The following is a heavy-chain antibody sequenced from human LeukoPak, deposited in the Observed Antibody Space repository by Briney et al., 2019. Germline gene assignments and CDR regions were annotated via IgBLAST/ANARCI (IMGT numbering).Heavy chain of an antibody. CDR2: MNPNSGGT. CDR3: ATSISLAGWGGFDV. J-gene: IGHJ3*01. CDR1: GYTFTDYY. D-gene: IGHD1-20*01. Sequence: ASVKVSCKASGYTFTDYYIRWVRQAPGQGLEWMAWMNPNSGGTSYAQKFQGRVTMTRDTSISTAYMELSRLRSDDTAVYYCATSISLAGWGGFDVWGQGTMVSVSS. V-gene: IGHV1-2*02.